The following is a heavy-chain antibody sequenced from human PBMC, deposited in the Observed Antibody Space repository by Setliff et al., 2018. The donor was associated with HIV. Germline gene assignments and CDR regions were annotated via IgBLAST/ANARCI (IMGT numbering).Heavy chain of an antibody. CDR1: GYTFSSYD. V-gene: IGHV1-8*02. CDR2: MNPNSGNT. CDR3: ARARRDSYDRGGRNHYYIDV. D-gene: IGHD3-22*01. J-gene: IGHJ6*03. Sequence: ASVKVSCKASGYTFSSYDNNWVRQATGQGLEWMGWMNPNSGNTGYAQKFQGRVTMTRDTSISTAYMELNNLKFEDTAVYYCARARRDSYDRGGRNHYYIDVWGKGTTVTVSS.